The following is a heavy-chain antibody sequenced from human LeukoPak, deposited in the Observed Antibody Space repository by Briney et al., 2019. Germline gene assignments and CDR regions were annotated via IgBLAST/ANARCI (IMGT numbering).Heavy chain of an antibody. CDR1: GLTFSDYY. J-gene: IGHJ4*02. D-gene: IGHD5-24*01. Sequence: GGSLRLSCAASGLTFSDYYMSWVRQAPGKGLEWVSFISSSGTTIYYADSVKGRFTVSRDSAKNSLYLQMNNLRAEDTAVYYCARDRGDGYNFPSDYWGQGTLVTVSS. CDR2: ISSSGTTI. CDR3: ARDRGDGYNFPSDY. V-gene: IGHV3-11*01.